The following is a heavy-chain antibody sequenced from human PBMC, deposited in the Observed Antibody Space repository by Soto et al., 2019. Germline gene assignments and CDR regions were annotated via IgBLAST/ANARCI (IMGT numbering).Heavy chain of an antibody. CDR3: AKDLGSILYYYYYGMDV. V-gene: IGHV3-23*01. Sequence: GGSLRLSCAASGFTFSSYAMSWVRQAPGEGLEWVSAISGSGGSTYYADSVKGRFTISRDNSKNTLYLQMNSLRAEDTAVYHCAKDLGSILYYYYYGMDVWGQGTTVTVSS. CDR2: ISGSGGST. D-gene: IGHD2-2*01. CDR1: GFTFSSYA. J-gene: IGHJ6*02.